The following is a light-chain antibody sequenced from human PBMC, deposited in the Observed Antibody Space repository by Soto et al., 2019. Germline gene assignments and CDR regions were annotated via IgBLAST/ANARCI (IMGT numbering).Light chain of an antibody. CDR2: EAS. J-gene: IGKJ5*01. CDR3: QQLNTLPFT. CDR1: HDISTY. V-gene: IGKV1-9*01. Sequence: IQLTQSPALLSASVGDRVTITCRASHDISTYLAWYQQKPGKAPKLMIYEASTLQSGVPSRFSGSGSGTEFTLTISGLLPEDFATYHCQQLNTLPFTFGQRTRLEIK.